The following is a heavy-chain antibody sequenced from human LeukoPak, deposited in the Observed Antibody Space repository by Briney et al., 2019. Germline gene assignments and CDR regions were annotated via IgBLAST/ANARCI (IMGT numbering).Heavy chain of an antibody. J-gene: IGHJ4*02. CDR2: IKQDGCEK. V-gene: IGHV3-7*03. CDR3: ARLTQLARGRY. CDR1: GFTFSSYG. D-gene: IGHD6-6*01. Sequence: GGSLRLSCAASGFTFSSYGMSWVRQAPGKGLEWVANIKQDGCEKYYVDSVKGRFTVSRDNAENSLYLQMSSLRAEDTAVYYCARLTQLARGRYWGQGTLVTVSS.